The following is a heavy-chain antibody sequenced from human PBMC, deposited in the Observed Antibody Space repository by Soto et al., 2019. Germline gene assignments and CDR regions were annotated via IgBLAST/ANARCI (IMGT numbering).Heavy chain of an antibody. D-gene: IGHD3-10*01. J-gene: IGHJ4*02. CDR1: GGSISSGGYS. Sequence: QLQLQESGSGLVKPSQTLSLTCAVSGGSISSGGYSWSWIRQPPGKGLEWIGYIYHRGSNYYNPSLNGGVTIAVDRSKIQFSLKLSSVTAADTAVYYCARERFGELLFDYWGQGTLVTVSS. V-gene: IGHV4-30-2*01. CDR3: ARERFGELLFDY. CDR2: IYHRGSN.